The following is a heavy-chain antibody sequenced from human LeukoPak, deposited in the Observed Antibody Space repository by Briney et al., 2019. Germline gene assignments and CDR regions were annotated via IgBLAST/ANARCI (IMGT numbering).Heavy chain of an antibody. D-gene: IGHD2/OR15-2a*01. CDR3: ARDWFHAIDY. CDR1: GFTFSDYY. CDR2: ISSSGSTI. V-gene: IGHV3-11*04. Sequence: GGSLRLSCAASGFTFSDYYMNWIRQAPGKGLEWVSYISSSGSTIYYADSVKGRFTISRDNAKNTLYLQMNSLRAEDTAVCYCARDWFHAIDYWGQGTLVTVSS. J-gene: IGHJ4*02.